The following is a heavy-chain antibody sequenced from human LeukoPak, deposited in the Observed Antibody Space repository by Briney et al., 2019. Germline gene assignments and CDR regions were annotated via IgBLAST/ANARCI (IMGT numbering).Heavy chain of an antibody. CDR3: ARGSGYYYY. J-gene: IGHJ4*02. CDR2: IYYSGST. Sequence: SETLSLTCTVSGGSISSYHWSWIRQPPGKGLEWIGYIYYSGSTNYNPPLKSRVTISVDTSKNQFSLRLSSVTAADTAVYYCARGSGYYYYWGQGTLVTVSS. D-gene: IGHD3-22*01. CDR1: GGSISSYH. V-gene: IGHV4-59*01.